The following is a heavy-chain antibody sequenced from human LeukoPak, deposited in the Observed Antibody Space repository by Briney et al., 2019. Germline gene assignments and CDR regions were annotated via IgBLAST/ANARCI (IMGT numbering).Heavy chain of an antibody. D-gene: IGHD4-11*01. CDR2: IYHSGST. Sequence: SETLSLTCTVSGYSISSGYYWGWIRQPPGKGLEWIGSIYHSGSTYCNPSLKSRVTISVDTSKNQFSLKLSSVTAADTAVYYCARGSLTTRRGAFDIWGQGTMVTVSS. V-gene: IGHV4-38-2*02. CDR3: ARGSLTTRRGAFDI. CDR1: GYSISSGYY. J-gene: IGHJ3*02.